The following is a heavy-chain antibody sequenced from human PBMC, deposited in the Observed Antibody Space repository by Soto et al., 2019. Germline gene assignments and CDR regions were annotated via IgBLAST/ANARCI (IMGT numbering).Heavy chain of an antibody. CDR3: ARDYRYYYDSSGRRAFDI. D-gene: IGHD3-22*01. CDR2: ISAYNGNT. V-gene: IGHV1-18*01. Sequence: QVQLVQSGAEVKKPGASVKVSCKASGYTFTSYGISWVRQAPGQGLEWMGWISAYNGNTNYAQKLQGRVTMTTDTPTSTAYMKLRSLRSDDTAVYYCARDYRYYYDSSGRRAFDIWGQGTMVTVSS. J-gene: IGHJ3*02. CDR1: GYTFTSYG.